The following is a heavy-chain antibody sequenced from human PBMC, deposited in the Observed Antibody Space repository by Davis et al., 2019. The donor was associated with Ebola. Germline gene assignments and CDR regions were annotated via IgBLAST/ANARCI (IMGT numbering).Heavy chain of an antibody. CDR2: ISSSSSTI. D-gene: IGHD3-10*01. CDR1: GFTFSSYS. V-gene: IGHV3-48*02. CDR3: AKDRGGGFDY. J-gene: IGHJ4*02. Sequence: GESLKISCAASGFTFSSYSMNWVRQAPGKGLEWVSYISSSSSTIYYADSVKGRFTISRDNAKNSLYLQMNSLRDEDTAVYYCAKDRGGGFDYWGQGTLVTVSS.